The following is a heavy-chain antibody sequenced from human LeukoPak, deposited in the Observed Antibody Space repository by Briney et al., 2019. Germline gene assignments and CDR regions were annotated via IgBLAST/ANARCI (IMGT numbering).Heavy chain of an antibody. D-gene: IGHD4-17*01. V-gene: IGHV3-23*01. CDR2: ITGSGGST. CDR3: AKETTVTPYNWFDP. CDR1: GFTFSSSA. Sequence: GGSLRLSCAASGFTFSSSAMSWVRQAPGKGPEWVSAITGSGGSTYYADSVKGRFTISRDNSKNTLYLQMNSLRAEDTAVYYCAKETTVTPYNWFDPWGQGTLVTVSS. J-gene: IGHJ5*02.